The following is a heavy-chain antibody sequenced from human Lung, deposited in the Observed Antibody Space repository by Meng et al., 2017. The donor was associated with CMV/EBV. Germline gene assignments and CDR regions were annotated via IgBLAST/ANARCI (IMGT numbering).Heavy chain of an antibody. CDR3: ARGGNFDP. D-gene: IGHD2/OR15-2a*01. CDR2: ISTNTGTP. Sequence: QVQLFQSWSEFKKPGASVNVSLKASGYTFSTYTINWVRQAQGRGLEWMGWISTNTGTPTYTQGFTGRFVFSLDTSVSTAYLQISSLKAEDTAVYYCARGGNFDPWGQGTLVTVSS. J-gene: IGHJ5*02. V-gene: IGHV7-4-1*02. CDR1: GYTFSTYT.